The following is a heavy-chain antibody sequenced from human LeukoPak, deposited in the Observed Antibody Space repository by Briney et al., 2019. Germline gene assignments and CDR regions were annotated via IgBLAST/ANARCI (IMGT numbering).Heavy chain of an antibody. Sequence: PGGSLRLSCAASGFTFSSYSMNWVRQAPGKGLEWVSSISSSSSSIYYADSVKGRFTISRDNAKSSLYLQMNSLRAEDTAVYYCARASGDIVETATMGSHWGQGTLVTVSS. CDR1: GFTFSSYS. D-gene: IGHD5-18*01. CDR3: ARASGDIVETATMGSH. J-gene: IGHJ4*02. CDR2: ISSSSSSI. V-gene: IGHV3-21*01.